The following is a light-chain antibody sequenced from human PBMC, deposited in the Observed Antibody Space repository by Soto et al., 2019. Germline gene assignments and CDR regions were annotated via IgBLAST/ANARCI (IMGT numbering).Light chain of an antibody. CDR3: HQGHNWPLT. V-gene: IGKV3-15*01. CDR2: SAS. Sequence: EIVMTQSPATLSVSPGERATLSCRASQSISTELAWYQQKPGQPPRLLIYSASTRATGVPARFTGSGSGSEFTLTISGLQSEDFAVYYGHQGHNWPLTFGQGTRLEI. J-gene: IGKJ2*01. CDR1: QSISTE.